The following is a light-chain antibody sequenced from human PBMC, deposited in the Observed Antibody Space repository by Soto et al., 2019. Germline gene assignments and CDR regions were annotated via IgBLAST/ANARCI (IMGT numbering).Light chain of an antibody. CDR2: DAS. V-gene: IGKV3-11*01. Sequence: EIVLTQSPATLSLSPGERATLSCRASQSVSSYLAWYQQKPGQAPRLLIYDASNGATGIPARFSGSGSGTDFTLTISSLEPEDFEVYYCQQRSNWPRTFGQGTKVDIK. CDR3: QQRSNWPRT. CDR1: QSVSSY. J-gene: IGKJ1*01.